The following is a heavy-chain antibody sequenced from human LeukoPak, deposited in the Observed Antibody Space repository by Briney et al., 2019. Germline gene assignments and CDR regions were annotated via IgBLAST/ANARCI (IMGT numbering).Heavy chain of an antibody. D-gene: IGHD1-26*01. V-gene: IGHV4-4*07. J-gene: IGHJ4*02. CDR2: IYTSGST. CDR1: GCSIRSHH. CDR3: ARGSGGYDY. Sequence: SETLFLTCTVPGCSIRSHHWTSIRQPAAKGLDWIGRIYTSGSTNYNPSLKSRVTMSVDTSKIQFTLKLSSVTAADTAVYYCARGSGGYDYWGQGTLVTVSS.